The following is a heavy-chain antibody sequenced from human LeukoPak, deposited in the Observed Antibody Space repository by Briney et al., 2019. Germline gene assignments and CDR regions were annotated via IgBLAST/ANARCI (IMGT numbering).Heavy chain of an antibody. CDR2: ISYDGSNK. J-gene: IGHJ4*02. CDR1: GFTFSSYA. CDR3: AKGHTNLDPA. Sequence: GGSLRLSCAASGFTFSSYAMHWVRQAPGKGLEWVAVISYDGSNKHYADSVKGRFTISRDNSKNTLYLQMNSLRGEDTAIYFCAKGHTNLDPAGDQGALVIVSS. V-gene: IGHV3-30-3*01. D-gene: IGHD1-1*01.